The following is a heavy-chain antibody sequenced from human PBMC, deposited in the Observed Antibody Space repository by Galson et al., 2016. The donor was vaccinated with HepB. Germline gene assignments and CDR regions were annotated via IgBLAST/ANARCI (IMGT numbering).Heavy chain of an antibody. CDR1: GFTFSSYA. Sequence: SLRLSCAASGFTFSSYAMHWVRQAPGKGLEWVAVIWYDGSHEYYADSVKGPFTISRDNSKNTVYLQMNSLSAEDTAVYYCAKNSYSSAWYPDYWGQGTLVTVSS. V-gene: IGHV3-33*06. CDR2: IWYDGSHE. J-gene: IGHJ4*02. D-gene: IGHD6-19*01. CDR3: AKNSYSSAWYPDY.